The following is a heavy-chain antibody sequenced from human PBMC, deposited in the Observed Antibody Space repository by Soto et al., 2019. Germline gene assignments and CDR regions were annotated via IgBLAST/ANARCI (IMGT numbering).Heavy chain of an antibody. D-gene: IGHD6-13*01. CDR1: VFTFGNYA. V-gene: IGHV3-21*01. CDR2: ISSSSSYI. CDR3: ARDRVWIGDY. J-gene: IGHJ4*02. Sequence: GGSLRLSCAASVFTFGNYAFSWVRQAPGKGLEWVSSISSSSSYIYYADSVKGRFTISRDNAKNSLYLQMNSLRAEDTAVYYCARDRVWIGDYWGQGTLVTVSS.